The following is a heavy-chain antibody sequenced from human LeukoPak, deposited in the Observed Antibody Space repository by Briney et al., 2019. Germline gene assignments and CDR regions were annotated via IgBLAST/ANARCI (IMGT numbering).Heavy chain of an antibody. CDR1: GFSFGSYA. Sequence: GGSLRLSCAASGFSFGSYAMSWVRQAPGKGLEWVSVISGSGGGTFYVDSVKGRFTISRDNSKNTLYLQVNSLRVEDTAVYYCAKVGITGSTRYFDNWGQGTLVTVSS. CDR2: ISGSGGGT. D-gene: IGHD1-7*01. J-gene: IGHJ4*02. CDR3: AKVGITGSTRYFDN. V-gene: IGHV3-23*01.